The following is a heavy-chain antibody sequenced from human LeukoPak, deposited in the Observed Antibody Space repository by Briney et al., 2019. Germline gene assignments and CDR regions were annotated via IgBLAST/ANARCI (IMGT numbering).Heavy chain of an antibody. CDR1: GFSFSNHG. CDR2: IWYDGSNK. V-gene: IGHV3-33*01. CDR3: ARDGEYCSAGCTSHSYSYGLDV. J-gene: IGHJ6*02. Sequence: GSLRLSCAASGFSFSNHGIHWVRQAPGKGLEWVSLIWYDGSNKYYADSVKGRFTISRDDSKNTVYLQMNSLRAGDTSVYYCARDGEYCSAGCTSHSYSYGLDVWGQGTTVTVSS. D-gene: IGHD2-15*01.